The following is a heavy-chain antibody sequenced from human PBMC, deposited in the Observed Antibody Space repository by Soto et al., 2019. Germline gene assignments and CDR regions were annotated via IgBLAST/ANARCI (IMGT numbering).Heavy chain of an antibody. D-gene: IGHD3-16*01. CDR2: IYTTGST. J-gene: IGHJ6*02. CDR3: ARLRGGYYYYGMDV. CDR1: TGSINSYY. Sequence: SETLSLTCTVSTGSINSYYWSWIRQPAGKGLEWIGRIYTTGSTTYSPSLKSRVTMSVDTSKKQVSLNLTSVTAADTAVYYCARLRGGYYYYGMDVWGQGTTVTVSS. V-gene: IGHV4-4*07.